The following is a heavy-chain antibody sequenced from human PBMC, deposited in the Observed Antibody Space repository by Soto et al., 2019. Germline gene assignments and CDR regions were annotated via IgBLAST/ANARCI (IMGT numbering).Heavy chain of an antibody. V-gene: IGHV3-23*01. CDR1: GFTFSSYA. CDR3: AKADRVGATRYAFDI. CDR2: ISGSGGST. Sequence: GGSLRLSCAASGFTFSSYAMSWVRQAPGKGLEWVSAISGSGGSTYYADSVMGRFTISRDNSKNTLYLQMNSLRAEDAAVYYCAKADRVGATRYAFDIWGQGTMVTVSS. D-gene: IGHD1-26*01. J-gene: IGHJ3*02.